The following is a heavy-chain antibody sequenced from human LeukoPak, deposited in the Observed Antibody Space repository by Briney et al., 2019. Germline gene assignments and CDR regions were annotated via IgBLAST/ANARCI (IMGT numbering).Heavy chain of an antibody. CDR2: IDPSDSYT. CDR3: ATVTTIYYYYGMDV. J-gene: IGHJ6*02. V-gene: IGHV5-10-1*01. D-gene: IGHD4-17*01. CDR1: GYSFTSYW. Sequence: PGESLRISCKGTGYSFTSYWITWVRQMPGKGLEWMGRIDPSDSYTNYSPSFQGHVTISADKSISTAYLQWSSLKASDTAMYYCATVTTIYYYYGMDVWGQGTTVTVSS.